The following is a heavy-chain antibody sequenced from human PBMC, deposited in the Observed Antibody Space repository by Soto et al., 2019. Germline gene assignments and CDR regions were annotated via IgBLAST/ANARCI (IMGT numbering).Heavy chain of an antibody. J-gene: IGHJ4*02. V-gene: IGHV4-39*01. Sequence: ETLSVTCTLSGVSISSSSYDWGWIRQPPGKGLEWIGSIYYSGSTYYNPSLKSRVTISVETSKNQFSLKLSSVTAADTAVYYCARLRVRSKKYYYDSSGYYYFDYWGQGTLVTVSS. CDR3: ARLRVRSKKYYYDSSGYYYFDY. D-gene: IGHD3-22*01. CDR1: GVSISSSSYD. CDR2: IYYSGST.